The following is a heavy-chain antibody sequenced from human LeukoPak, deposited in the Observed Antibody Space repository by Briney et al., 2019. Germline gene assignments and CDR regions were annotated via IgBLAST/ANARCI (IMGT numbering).Heavy chain of an antibody. CDR1: GFTFSSYA. D-gene: IGHD3-22*01. J-gene: IGHJ4*02. CDR3: VKDYHPHYYYDSSAEDY. V-gene: IGHV3-64D*09. CDR2: IISNGGRT. Sequence: PGGSLRLSCSPPGFTFSSYAMRWVRAAPGKGLEYVSPIISNGGRTYYTDAVKGRFTISIDNSNDTLYLQMSSLRAEDTAVYYCVKDYHPHYYYDSSAEDYWGQGTLVTVSS.